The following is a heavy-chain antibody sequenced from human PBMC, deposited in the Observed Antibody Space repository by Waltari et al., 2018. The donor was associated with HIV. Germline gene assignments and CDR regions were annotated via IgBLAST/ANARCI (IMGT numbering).Heavy chain of an antibody. Sequence: VQLVQSGAEVTKPGASVKVSCKAAGYTLTSYDLHWVREATGPGLEWMGWMNPNSGNTGYAQKFQGRVTMTRNTSISTAYMELSSLRSEDTAVYYCARGGSSSRAYYYYYYGMDVWGQGTTVTVSS. V-gene: IGHV1-8*01. D-gene: IGHD6-13*01. CDR2: MNPNSGNT. CDR3: ARGGSSSRAYYYYYYGMDV. CDR1: GYTLTSYD. J-gene: IGHJ6*02.